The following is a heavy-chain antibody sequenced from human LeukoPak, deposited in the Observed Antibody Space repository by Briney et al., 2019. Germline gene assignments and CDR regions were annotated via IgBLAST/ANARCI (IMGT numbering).Heavy chain of an antibody. CDR3: ARGNQYYDFWSGYYKGDRGNWFDP. D-gene: IGHD3-3*01. CDR1: GFTFSSYG. V-gene: IGHV3-30*02. J-gene: IGHJ5*02. CDR2: IRYDGSNK. Sequence: GGSLRLSCAASGFTFSSYGMHWVRQAPGKGLEWVAFIRYDGSNKYYADSVKGRFTISRDNSKNTLYLQMNSLRAEDTAVYYCARGNQYYDFWSGYYKGDRGNWFDPWGQGTLVTVSS.